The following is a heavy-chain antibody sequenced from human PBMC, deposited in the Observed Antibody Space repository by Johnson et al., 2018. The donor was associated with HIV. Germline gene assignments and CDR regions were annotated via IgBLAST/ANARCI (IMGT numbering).Heavy chain of an antibody. CDR1: GFNFDDYA. Sequence: VQLVESGGGVVQPGRSLRLSCAASGFNFDDYAMHWVRQAPGKGLEWVSYISSSGSTIYYADSVKGRFTISRDNAKNSLYLQMNNLRAEDTAVYYCARSDSSGYYPSHAFDIWGQGTMVTVSS. CDR3: ARSDSSGYYPSHAFDI. V-gene: IGHV3-11*04. J-gene: IGHJ3*02. D-gene: IGHD3-22*01. CDR2: ISSSGSTI.